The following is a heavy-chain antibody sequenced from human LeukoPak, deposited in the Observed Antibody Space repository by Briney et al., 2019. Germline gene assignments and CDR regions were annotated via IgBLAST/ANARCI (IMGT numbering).Heavy chain of an antibody. CDR3: VRHPDSSGYYFYFQH. Sequence: SETLSLTCTVSGGSISSSSYYWGWIRQPPGKGLEWIGSIYYSGSTYYNPSLKSRVTISVDTSKNQFSLKLSSVTAADTAVYYCVRHPDSSGYYFYFQHWGQGTLVTVSS. V-gene: IGHV4-39*01. J-gene: IGHJ1*01. CDR2: IYYSGST. CDR1: GGSISSSSYY. D-gene: IGHD3-22*01.